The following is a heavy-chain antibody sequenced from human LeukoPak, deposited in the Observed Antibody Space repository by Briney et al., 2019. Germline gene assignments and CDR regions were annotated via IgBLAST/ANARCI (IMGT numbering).Heavy chain of an antibody. CDR2: ISSSGDRT. D-gene: IGHD1-26*01. V-gene: IGHV3-23*01. CDR1: GFTFSTYA. CDR3: AVRTRGSYFDY. Sequence: GGSLRLFCAGSGFTFSTYAMSWVRQAPGRGLEWVSGISSSGDRTFYRDSVKGRFTISRDNSKNTLYLQLNSLRAEDTAAYHCAVRTRGSYFDYWGQGALVTVSS. J-gene: IGHJ4*02.